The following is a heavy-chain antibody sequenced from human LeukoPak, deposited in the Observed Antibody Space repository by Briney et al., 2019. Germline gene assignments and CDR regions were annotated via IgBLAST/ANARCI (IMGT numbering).Heavy chain of an antibody. J-gene: IGHJ6*02. CDR1: GYTFTSYA. V-gene: IGHV1-3*01. CDR3: AREGRAVAGFVYYYGMDV. Sequence: ASVKVSCKASGYTFTSYAMHWVRQAPGQRLEWMGWINAGNGNTKYSQKFQGRVTITRDTSASTAYMELSSLRSEDTAVYYCAREGRAVAGFVYYYGMDVWGQGTTVTVSS. D-gene: IGHD6-19*01. CDR2: INAGNGNT.